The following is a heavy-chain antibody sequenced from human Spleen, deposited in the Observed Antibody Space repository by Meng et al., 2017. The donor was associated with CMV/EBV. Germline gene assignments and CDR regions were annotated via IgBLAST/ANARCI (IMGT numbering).Heavy chain of an antibody. CDR2: INWNGGST. D-gene: IGHD3-3*01. J-gene: IGHJ4*02. Sequence: GESLKISCAASGFTFDYYGMSWVRQAPGKGLEWVSGINWNGGSTGYADSVKGRFTISRDNAKNSLYLQMNSLRAEDTALYHCLRDYDFWSRGGYWGQGTLVTVSS. V-gene: IGHV3-20*01. CDR3: LRDYDFWSRGGY. CDR1: GFTFDYYG.